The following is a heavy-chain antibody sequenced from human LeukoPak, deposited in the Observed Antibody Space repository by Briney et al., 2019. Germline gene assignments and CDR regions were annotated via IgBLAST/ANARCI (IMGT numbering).Heavy chain of an antibody. CDR3: TTERLVDTAMFRGVYFDY. CDR1: GFTFSNAW. J-gene: IGHJ4*02. V-gene: IGHV3-15*01. Sequence: EGSLRLSCAASGFTFSNAWMSWVRQAPGKGLEWVGRIKRKTDGRTTDYAAPVKGRFTISRDDSKNTLYLQINSLKTEDTAVHYCTTERLVDTAMFRGVYFDYWGQGTLVTASS. D-gene: IGHD5-18*01. CDR2: IKRKTDGRTT.